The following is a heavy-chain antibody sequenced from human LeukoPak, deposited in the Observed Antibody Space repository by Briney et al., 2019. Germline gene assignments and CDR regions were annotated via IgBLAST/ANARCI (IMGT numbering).Heavy chain of an antibody. V-gene: IGHV4-4*07. CDR1: GGSIGTYY. Sequence: SETLSLTCTASGGSIGTYYWTWIRQPAGKGLEWIGRIYFNGNTNYNPSLKSRITMSVDTSKNQFSLKLNSVTAADTAIYYCARFGGSYSEWGQGTLVTVSS. J-gene: IGHJ4*02. CDR2: IYFNGNT. D-gene: IGHD1-26*01. CDR3: ARFGGSYSE.